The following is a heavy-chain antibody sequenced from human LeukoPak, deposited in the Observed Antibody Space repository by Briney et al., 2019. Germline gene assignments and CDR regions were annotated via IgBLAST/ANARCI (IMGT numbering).Heavy chain of an antibody. CDR3: ARHLYSGYERVFHY. CDR1: GGSISGYY. CDR2: IYYNGIT. J-gene: IGHJ4*02. V-gene: IGHV4-59*08. D-gene: IGHD5-12*01. Sequence: SETLSLTCAVSGGSISGYYWIWIRQPPGKGLEWIGYIYYNGITNYNPSLKSRVTISVDTSKNQFSLKLSSVTAADTAVYYCARHLYSGYERVFHYWGQGTLVTVSS.